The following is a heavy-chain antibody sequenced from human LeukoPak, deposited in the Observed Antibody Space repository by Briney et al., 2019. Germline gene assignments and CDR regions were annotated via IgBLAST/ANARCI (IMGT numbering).Heavy chain of an antibody. V-gene: IGHV1-2*02. CDR1: GYTFTGYY. Sequence: ASVKVSCEASGYTFTGYYMHWVRQAPGQGLEWMGWINPNSGGTNYAQKFQGRVTMTRDTSISTAYMELSRLRSDDTAVYYCARVVEIGEYYFDYWGQGTLVTVSS. D-gene: IGHD3-10*01. CDR3: ARVVEIGEYYFDY. CDR2: INPNSGGT. J-gene: IGHJ4*02.